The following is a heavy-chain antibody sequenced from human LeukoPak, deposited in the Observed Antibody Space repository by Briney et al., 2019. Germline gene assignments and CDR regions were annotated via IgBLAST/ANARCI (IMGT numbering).Heavy chain of an antibody. J-gene: IGHJ4*02. Sequence: SKTLSLTCTVSGGSISSSSCYWGWIRQPPGKGLEWIGSIYYSGSTYYNPSLKSRVTISVDTSKNQFSLKLSSVTAADTAVYYCARGGSGYGDYLIYFDYWGQGTLVTVSS. D-gene: IGHD4-17*01. V-gene: IGHV4-39*01. CDR1: GGSISSSSCY. CDR3: ARGGSGYGDYLIYFDY. CDR2: IYYSGST.